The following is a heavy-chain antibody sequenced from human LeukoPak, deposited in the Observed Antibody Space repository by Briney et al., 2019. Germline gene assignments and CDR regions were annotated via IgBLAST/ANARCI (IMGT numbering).Heavy chain of an antibody. J-gene: IGHJ4*02. V-gene: IGHV3-9*01. Sequence: PGGSLRLSCAASGFTFEDYAMHWVPQAPGKGLERVSGISWNSGSIGYADSVKGRFTISRDNAKNSLYLQMNSLRAEDTALYYCAKDIANWNAPTFDYWGQGTLVTVSS. CDR3: AKDIANWNAPTFDY. CDR1: GFTFEDYA. CDR2: ISWNSGSI. D-gene: IGHD1-1*01.